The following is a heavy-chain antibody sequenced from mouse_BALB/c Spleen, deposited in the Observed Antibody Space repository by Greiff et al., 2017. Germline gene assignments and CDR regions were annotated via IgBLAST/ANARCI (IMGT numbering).Heavy chain of an antibody. Sequence: EVQLVESGGGLVKLGGSLKLSCAASGFTFSSYALSWVRQTPEKRPAWVASISSGGSTYYPDSVKGRFSLSRDNARNNLYLQMRSLRSEVTAMDYCARWEYDWFAYWGQGTLVTVAA. J-gene: IGHJ3*01. V-gene: IGHV5-6-5*01. CDR2: ISSGGST. CDR3: ARWEYDWFAY. D-gene: IGHD2-14*01. CDR1: GFTFSSYA.